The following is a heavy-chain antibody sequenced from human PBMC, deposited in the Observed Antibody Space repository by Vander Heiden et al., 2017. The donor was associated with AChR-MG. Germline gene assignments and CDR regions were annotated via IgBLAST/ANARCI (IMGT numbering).Heavy chain of an antibody. CDR2: INHSGST. CDR1: GGSFSGYY. V-gene: IGHV4-34*01. D-gene: IGHD4-4*01. CDR3: ARLIRVTTVTTGYFQH. Sequence: QVQLQQWGAGLLKPSETLSLTCAVYGGSFSGYYWSWIRQHPGKGLEWSGEINHSGSTNYNPSLKSRVTISVDTSKNQFSLKLSSVTAADTAVYYCARLIRVTTVTTGYFQHWGQGTLVTVSS. J-gene: IGHJ1*01.